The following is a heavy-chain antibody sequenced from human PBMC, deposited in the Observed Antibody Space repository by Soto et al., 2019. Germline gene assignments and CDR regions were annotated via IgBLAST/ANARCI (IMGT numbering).Heavy chain of an antibody. J-gene: IGHJ5*02. CDR2: IYYSGST. D-gene: IGHD3-22*01. CDR1: GGSISSGDYY. CDR3: ARVQTHDSSGYYYRPNWFDP. V-gene: IGHV4-30-4*01. Sequence: QVQLQESGPGLVKPSQTLSLTCTVSGGSISSGDYYWSWIRQPPGKGLEWIGYIYYSGSTYYNPSLKSRVTISVDTSKNQFSLKLSSVTAADTAVYYCARVQTHDSSGYYYRPNWFDPWGQGTLVTVSS.